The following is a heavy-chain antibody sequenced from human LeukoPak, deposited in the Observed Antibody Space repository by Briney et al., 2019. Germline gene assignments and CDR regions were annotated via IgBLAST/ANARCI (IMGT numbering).Heavy chain of an antibody. CDR1: GFTFSSYG. CDR2: ISYDGSNK. V-gene: IGHV3-30*03. CDR3: ARMQAVANAFDI. D-gene: IGHD6-19*01. J-gene: IGHJ3*02. Sequence: PGGSLRLSCAASGFTFSSYGMHWVRQAPGKGLEWVAVISYDGSNKYYADSVKGRFTISRDNSKNTLYLQMNSLRAEDTAVYYCARMQAVANAFDIWGQGTMVTVSS.